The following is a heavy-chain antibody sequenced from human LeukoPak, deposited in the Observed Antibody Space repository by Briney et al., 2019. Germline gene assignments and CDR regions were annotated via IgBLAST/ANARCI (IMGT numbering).Heavy chain of an antibody. CDR3: AVIEGIYGDYGFDI. CDR2: MNPNSGNT. D-gene: IGHD4-17*01. V-gene: IGHV1-8*01. J-gene: IGHJ3*02. CDR1: GYTFTSYD. Sequence: ASVKVSCKASGYTFTSYDVNWVRQATGQGLEWMGWMNPNSGNTGCAQKFQGRVTMTRNTSISTAYMELSSLRSEDTAVYYCAVIEGIYGDYGFDIWGQGTMVTVSS.